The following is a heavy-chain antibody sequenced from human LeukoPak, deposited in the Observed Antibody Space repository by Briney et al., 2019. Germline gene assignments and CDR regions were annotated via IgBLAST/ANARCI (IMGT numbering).Heavy chain of an antibody. CDR1: GFTFSAFW. J-gene: IGHJ4*02. D-gene: IGHD3-22*01. V-gene: IGHV3-74*01. CDR2: INSDGSST. CDR3: ARGLVHDTSGYYSDC. Sequence: PGGSLRLSCAASGFTFSAFWMHWVRQAPGKGLVWVSRINSDGSSTTYADSVKGRFTVSRDNAKNTLYLQMDSLRAEDSAVYYCARGLVHDTSGYYSDCWGQGILVTVSS.